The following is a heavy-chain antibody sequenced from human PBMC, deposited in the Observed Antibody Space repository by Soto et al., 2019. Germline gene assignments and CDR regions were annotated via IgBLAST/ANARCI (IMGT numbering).Heavy chain of an antibody. D-gene: IGHD2-15*01. J-gene: IGHJ4*02. CDR2: IYYSGSP. CDR3: TRITPLRYCTGSSCCPGNPVEY. V-gene: IGHV4-59*01. CDR1: GGSISSYY. Sequence: QVQLQESGPGLVKPSETLSLTCTVPGGSISSYYWSWFRQPPGKVLEWIGYIYYSGSPNYNPSLRSRFTIPIAASNHHFSLRLSSITAANIAVYYCTRITPLRYCTGSSCCPGNPVEYWGQGTLVTVSS.